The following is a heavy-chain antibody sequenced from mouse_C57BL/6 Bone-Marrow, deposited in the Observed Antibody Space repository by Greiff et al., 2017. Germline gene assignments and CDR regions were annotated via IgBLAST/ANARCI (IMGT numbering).Heavy chain of an antibody. Sequence: QVQLQQSGPGLVQPSQSLSITCTVSGFSLTSYGVHWVRQSPGKGLEWLGVIWSGGSTDYNAAFISRLSISKDNSKSQVFFKMNSLQADDTAIYYCARRDYYGSSSAWFAYWGQGTLVTVSA. J-gene: IGHJ3*01. CDR2: IWSGGST. CDR3: ARRDYYGSSSAWFAY. CDR1: GFSLTSYG. D-gene: IGHD1-1*01. V-gene: IGHV2-2*01.